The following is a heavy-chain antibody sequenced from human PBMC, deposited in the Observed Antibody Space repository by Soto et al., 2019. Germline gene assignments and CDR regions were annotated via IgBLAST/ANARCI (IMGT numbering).Heavy chain of an antibody. V-gene: IGHV1-58*01. Sequence: SVKVSCKASGFTFTSSAVQWVRQARGQRLEWIGWIVVGSGNTNYAQKFQERVTITRDMSTSTAYMELSSLRSEDTAVYYCAADLTYVDYAARYWYYYGMDVCGQGTTVIVSS. D-gene: IGHD4-17*01. CDR3: AADLTYVDYAARYWYYYGMDV. J-gene: IGHJ6*02. CDR1: GFTFTSSA. CDR2: IVVGSGNT.